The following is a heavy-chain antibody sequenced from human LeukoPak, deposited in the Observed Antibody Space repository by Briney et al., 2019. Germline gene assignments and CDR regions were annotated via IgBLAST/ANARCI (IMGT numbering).Heavy chain of an antibody. CDR2: INPNSGGT. Sequence: ASVKVSCKASGYTFTGYYMHWVRQAPGQGLEWMGWINPNSGGTNYAQKFQGRVTMTRDTSISTAYMELSRLGSDDTAVYYCARDWESLVGATTGSVDYWGQGTLVTVSS. CDR3: ARDWESLVGATTGSVDY. CDR1: GYTFTGYY. J-gene: IGHJ4*02. V-gene: IGHV1-2*02. D-gene: IGHD1-26*01.